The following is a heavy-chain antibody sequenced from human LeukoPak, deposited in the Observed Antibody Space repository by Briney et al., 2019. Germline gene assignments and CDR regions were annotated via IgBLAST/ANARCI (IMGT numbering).Heavy chain of an antibody. CDR3: ARDVGGADY. J-gene: IGHJ4*02. Sequence: GGSLRLSCAASGFSISDFWMTWVRHAPGKGLELVAILQRDGRASHYVDSVKGRFTLSRDTANNVLHLQMNSLRPDDTAVYYCARDVGGADYWGQGILVAVAS. CDR1: GFSISDFW. CDR2: LQRDGRAS. V-gene: IGHV3-7*01. D-gene: IGHD4-23*01.